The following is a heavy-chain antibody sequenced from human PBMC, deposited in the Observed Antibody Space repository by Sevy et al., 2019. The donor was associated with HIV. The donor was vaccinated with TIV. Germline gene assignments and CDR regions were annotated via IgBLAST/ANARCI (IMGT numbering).Heavy chain of an antibody. D-gene: IGHD3-22*01. CDR2: ILPIFGLA. Sequence: ASVKVSCKASGGTFTSYSISWVRQAPGQGLEWMGGILPIFGLAHNAQKFQGRVTITADESTSTAYMELSSLRSEDTAVYYCARVGYYDSSGHYPFDYWGQGTLVTVSS. J-gene: IGHJ4*02. CDR3: ARVGYYDSSGHYPFDY. CDR1: GGTFTSYS. V-gene: IGHV1-69*13.